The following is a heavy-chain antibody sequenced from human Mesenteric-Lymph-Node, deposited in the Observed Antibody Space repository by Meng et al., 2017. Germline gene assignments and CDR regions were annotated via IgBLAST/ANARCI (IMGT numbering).Heavy chain of an antibody. Sequence: GESLKISCAASGFTFSDYYMSWIRHAPGKGLEWVSYISSSGSTIYYADSVKGRFTISRDNAKNSLYLQMNSLRAEDTAVYYCASPAGTTLWALWGQGTLVTVSS. D-gene: IGHD6-19*01. V-gene: IGHV3-11*01. CDR3: ASPAGTTLWAL. CDR1: GFTFSDYY. CDR2: ISSSGSTI. J-gene: IGHJ4*02.